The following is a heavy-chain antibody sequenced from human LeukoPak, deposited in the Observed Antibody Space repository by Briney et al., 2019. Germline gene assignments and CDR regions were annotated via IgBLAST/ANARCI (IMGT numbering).Heavy chain of an antibody. V-gene: IGHV4-59*01. Sequence: PSETLSLTCTVSGGSISSYYWSWIRQPPGKGLEWIGNIYYSGSTNYNPSLKSRVTISVDTSKNQFSLKLNSVTAADTAVYYCTRGSIAYYYMDVWGKGTTVTISS. CDR3: TRGSIAYYYMDV. J-gene: IGHJ6*03. CDR1: GGSISSYY. CDR2: IYYSGST. D-gene: IGHD3-22*01.